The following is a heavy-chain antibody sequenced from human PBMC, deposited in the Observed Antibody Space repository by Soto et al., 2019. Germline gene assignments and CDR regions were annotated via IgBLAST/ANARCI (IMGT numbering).Heavy chain of an antibody. V-gene: IGHV3-33*01. Sequence: GGSLRLSCAASGFTSSSYGMHWVRQAPGKGLEWVAVIWYDGSNKYYAESVKGRFTISRDNSKNTLYLQMNSLRVEDTAVYYCASGAPVGSSWYVYWGQGALVTVSS. CDR3: ASGAPVGSSWYVY. CDR2: IWYDGSNK. CDR1: GFTSSSYG. J-gene: IGHJ4*02. D-gene: IGHD6-13*01.